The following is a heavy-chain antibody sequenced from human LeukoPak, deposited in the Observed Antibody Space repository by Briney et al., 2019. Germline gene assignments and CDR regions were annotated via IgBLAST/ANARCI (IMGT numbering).Heavy chain of an antibody. Sequence: GASVKVSCKASGYTFTAYYMHWVRQAPGQGLEWMGWINPNNGDTNYAQKFQGRVTMTRDTSISTAYMELSRLRSDDTAVYYCSREGLNAFDIWGQGTMVTVSS. V-gene: IGHV1-2*02. CDR2: INPNNGDT. D-gene: IGHD5/OR15-5a*01. CDR1: GYTFTAYY. J-gene: IGHJ3*02. CDR3: SREGLNAFDI.